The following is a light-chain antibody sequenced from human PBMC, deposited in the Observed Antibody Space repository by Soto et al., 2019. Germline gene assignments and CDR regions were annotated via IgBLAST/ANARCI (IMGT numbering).Light chain of an antibody. V-gene: IGKV3-11*01. CDR3: QQRSNWPRT. J-gene: IGKJ3*01. CDR2: DAS. CDR1: QSVSSY. Sequence: EIVLTQSPATLSLSPGERATLFCRASQSVSSYLAWYQQKPGQAPRLLIYDASNRATGIPARFSGSGSGTDFTLTISSLDPEDFAVYYCQQRSNWPRTFGPGTKVDIK.